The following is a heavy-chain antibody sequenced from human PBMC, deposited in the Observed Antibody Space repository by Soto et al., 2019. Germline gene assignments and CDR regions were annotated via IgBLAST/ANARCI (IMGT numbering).Heavy chain of an antibody. D-gene: IGHD5-18*01. CDR3: ARDQPGYSYGYGLGY. J-gene: IGHJ4*02. CDR1: GFTFSSNS. V-gene: IGHV3-21*01. Sequence: EVQLVESGGGLVKPGGSLRLSCAASGFTFSSNSMNWVRQAPGKGLEWVSSISSSSSYIYYADSVNGRFTISRDNAKNSLYLQMNSLRAEDTAVYYCARDQPGYSYGYGLGYWGQGTLVTVSS. CDR2: ISSSSSYI.